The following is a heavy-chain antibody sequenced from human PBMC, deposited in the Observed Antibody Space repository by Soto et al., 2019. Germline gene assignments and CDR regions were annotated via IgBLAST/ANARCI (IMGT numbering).Heavy chain of an antibody. V-gene: IGHV3-15*01. CDR1: GFTFSNAW. Sequence: GGSLRLSCAASGFTFSNAWMSWVRQAPGKGLEWVGRIKSKTDGGTTDYAAPVKGRFTISRDDSKNTLYLQMNSLKTEDTAVYYCTTDESVLLGSPSFIDAFDIWGQGTMVTVSS. CDR2: IKSKTDGGTT. CDR3: TTDESVLLGSPSFIDAFDI. J-gene: IGHJ3*02. D-gene: IGHD2-15*01.